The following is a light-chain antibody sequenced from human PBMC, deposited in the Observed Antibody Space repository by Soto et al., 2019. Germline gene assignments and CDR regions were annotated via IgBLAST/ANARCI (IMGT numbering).Light chain of an antibody. CDR3: ASWDDSLGGPV. J-gene: IGLJ2*01. CDR2: SND. V-gene: IGLV1-44*01. CDR1: SSNIERNS. Sequence: QSVLTQPPSASGPPGQRVTISCSGGSSNIERNSVEWYQQLPGTAPTLLIHSNDQRPSGGPDRFSCSKSVTSASLALTGLQSEDDSDYYCASWDDSLGGPVFGGGTQLTVL.